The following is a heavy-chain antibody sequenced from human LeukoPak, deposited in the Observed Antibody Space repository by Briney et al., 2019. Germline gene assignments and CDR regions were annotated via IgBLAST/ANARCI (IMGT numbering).Heavy chain of an antibody. J-gene: IGHJ6*02. V-gene: IGHV4-39*01. CDR3: ARHQCSGTRCYNFYFYGMDV. CDR1: GGSITSSIDY. D-gene: IGHD2-2*02. Sequence: PSETLSLTCTVSGGSITSSIDYWGWVRQPPGKGLEWIATIYYSTSTQYNPSLKSRVTMSVDTSKNQFSLKLSSMTAADTAVYYCARHQCSGTRCYNFYFYGMDVWGQGTTVTVSS. CDR2: IYYSTST.